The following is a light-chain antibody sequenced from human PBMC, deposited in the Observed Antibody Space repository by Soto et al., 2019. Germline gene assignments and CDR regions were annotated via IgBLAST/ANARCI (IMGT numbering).Light chain of an antibody. J-gene: IGLJ1*01. CDR1: SSDVGGYNY. CDR3: CSYAGSYTYV. Sequence: QSVLTQPASVSGSPGQSITISCTGTSSDVGGYNYVSWYQHHPGKAPKLMIYDVSKRPSGVPDRFSGSKSGNTASLTISGLQAEDEADYYCCSYAGSYTYVFGIGTQVTVL. CDR2: DVS. V-gene: IGLV2-11*01.